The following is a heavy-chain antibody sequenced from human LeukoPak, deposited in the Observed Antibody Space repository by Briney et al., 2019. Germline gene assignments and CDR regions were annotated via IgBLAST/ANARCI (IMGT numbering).Heavy chain of an antibody. D-gene: IGHD4-23*01. J-gene: IGHJ6*03. CDR1: GFTFDDYA. Sequence: GGSLRLSCAASGFTFDDYAMHWVRHAPGKGLEWVSGISWNSGSIGYADSVKGRFTISRDNAKNSLYLQMNSLRAEDTALYYCAKDMWGGKGAYYYYMDVWGKGTTVTISS. CDR3: AKDMWGGKGAYYYYMDV. CDR2: ISWNSGSI. V-gene: IGHV3-9*01.